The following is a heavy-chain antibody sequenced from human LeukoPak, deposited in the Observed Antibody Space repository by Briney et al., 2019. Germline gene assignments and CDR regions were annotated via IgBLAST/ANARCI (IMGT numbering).Heavy chain of an antibody. CDR3: ARGHSNSPFLY. V-gene: IGHV1-46*01. Sequence: VASVKVSCKASGYTFTSYYLHWVRQAPGQGLEWMGIINPSGGSTSYAQKSQDRVTMTRDTPTSTVYMELSSLRSEDTAVYYCARGHSNSPFLYWGQGTLVTVSS. CDR1: GYTFTSYY. CDR2: INPSGGST. D-gene: IGHD6-6*01. J-gene: IGHJ4*02.